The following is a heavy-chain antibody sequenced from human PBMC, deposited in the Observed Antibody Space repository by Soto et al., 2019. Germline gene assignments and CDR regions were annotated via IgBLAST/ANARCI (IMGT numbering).Heavy chain of an antibody. V-gene: IGHV6-1*01. J-gene: IGHJ4*02. Sequence: SQTLSLTCAISGDSVSSNSAAWNWIRQSPSRGLEWLGRTYYRSKWYNDYAVSVKSRITINPDTSRNQFSLQLNSVTPEDTAVYYCAMASGAGTLGYFDYWGQGTLVTVSS. CDR3: AMASGAGTLGYFDY. CDR1: GDSVSSNSAA. D-gene: IGHD6-13*01. CDR2: TYYRSKWYN.